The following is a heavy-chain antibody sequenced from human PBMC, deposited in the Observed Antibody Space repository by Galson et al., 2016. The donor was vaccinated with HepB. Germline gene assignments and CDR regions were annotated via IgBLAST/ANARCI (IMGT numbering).Heavy chain of an antibody. CDR1: GFTFSDYY. V-gene: IGHV3-11*04. Sequence: SLRLSCAAYGFTFSDYYMNWVRQAPGKSLEWIASISGRGTIVKYADSVKGRFTVSRDNAEKSLFLQMNSLRVEDTGVYYCVNDGDSFDYWGQGTLVTVSS. CDR2: ISGRGTIV. CDR3: VNDGDSFDY. D-gene: IGHD2-8*01. J-gene: IGHJ4*02.